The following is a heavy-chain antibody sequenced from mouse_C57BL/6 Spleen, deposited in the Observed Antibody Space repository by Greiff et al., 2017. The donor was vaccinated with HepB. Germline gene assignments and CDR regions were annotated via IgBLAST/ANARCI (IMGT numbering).Heavy chain of an antibody. Sequence: QVQLQQSGPELVKPGASVKISCKASGYAFSSSWMNWVKQRPGKGLEWIGRIYPGDGDTNYNGKFKGTATLTADKSSSTAYMQLSSLTSEDSAVYFCARYGRDFDVWGTGTTVTVAS. CDR2: IYPGDGDT. V-gene: IGHV1-82*01. D-gene: IGHD1-1*01. CDR1: GYAFSSSW. J-gene: IGHJ1*03. CDR3: ARYGRDFDV.